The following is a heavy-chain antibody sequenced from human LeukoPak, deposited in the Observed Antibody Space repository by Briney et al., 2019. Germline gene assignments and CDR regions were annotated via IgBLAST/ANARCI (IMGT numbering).Heavy chain of an antibody. J-gene: IGHJ4*02. CDR3: ARWMSGSNWGFDH. CDR1: GFTFSSYS. CDR2: ISSSSSYI. D-gene: IGHD5-24*01. Sequence: GGSLRLSCAASGFTFSSYSMNWVRQAPGKGLEWVSSISSSSSYIYYADSVKGRFIISRDNTGNSLYLQMNSLRADDTALYYCARWMSGSNWGFDHWGQGTLVTVSS. V-gene: IGHV3-21*04.